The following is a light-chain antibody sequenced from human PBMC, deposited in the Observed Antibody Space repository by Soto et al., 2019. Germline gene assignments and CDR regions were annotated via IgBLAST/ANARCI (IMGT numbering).Light chain of an antibody. CDR1: SSDVGGHNY. Sequence: QSALTQPASVSGSPGQSITISCTGTSSDVGGHNYVSWYQQHPGKAPKLMIYEVNNRPSGVSDRFSGPKAGNTASLTISGLQAEDEADYYCSSFTSSTTLVVFGGGTKVTVL. J-gene: IGLJ2*01. CDR3: SSFTSSTTLVV. CDR2: EVN. V-gene: IGLV2-14*01.